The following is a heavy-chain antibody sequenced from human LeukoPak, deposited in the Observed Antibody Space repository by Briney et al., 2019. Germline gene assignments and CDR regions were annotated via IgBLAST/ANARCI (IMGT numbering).Heavy chain of an antibody. V-gene: IGHV4-30-2*06. Sequence: SETLSLTCAVSGGSISSGGYSWSWIRQSPGKGLEWIGEINHIGTTNHNPSLKSRVTISVDTSKNQSSLKLSSVTAADTAVYYCARQGGGTLGGYYFYGMDVWGQGTTVTVSS. J-gene: IGHJ6*02. CDR3: ARQGGGTLGGYYFYGMDV. CDR2: INHIGTT. CDR1: GGSISSGGYS. D-gene: IGHD3-10*01.